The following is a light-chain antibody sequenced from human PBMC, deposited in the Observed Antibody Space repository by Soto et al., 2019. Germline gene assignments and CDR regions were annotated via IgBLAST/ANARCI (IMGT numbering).Light chain of an antibody. J-gene: IGLJ1*01. CDR1: SGFVGSFSL. CDR3: CLYIGAPPYV. Sequence: QFALAHPASRSGTPGHSITISCTGTSGFVGSFSLVSWYQQHPGKAPKVMISEGHRRPSGVPDRFSGSTSVNSASLTISGLQADDEADYYCCLYIGAPPYVFGAGTKVTVL. V-gene: IGLV2-23*01. CDR2: EGH.